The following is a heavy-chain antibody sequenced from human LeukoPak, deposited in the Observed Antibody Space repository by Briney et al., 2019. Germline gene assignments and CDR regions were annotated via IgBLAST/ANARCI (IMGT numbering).Heavy chain of an antibody. Sequence: ASVKVSCKASGYTFTSYYIHWVRQAPGQGLEWMGIINPSGGSTSYARKFQGRVTVTRDTSTSTVYMELSSLRSEDTAVYYCAREFAHVDTAMVFDCWGQGTLVTVSS. D-gene: IGHD5-18*01. CDR3: AREFAHVDTAMVFDC. J-gene: IGHJ4*02. V-gene: IGHV1-46*01. CDR1: GYTFTSYY. CDR2: INPSGGST.